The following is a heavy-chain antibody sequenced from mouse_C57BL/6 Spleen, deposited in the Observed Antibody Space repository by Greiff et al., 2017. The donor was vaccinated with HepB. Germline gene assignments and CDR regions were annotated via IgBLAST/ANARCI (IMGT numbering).Heavy chain of an antibody. CDR3: ARGYSNPFAY. CDR2: ISSGSSTI. V-gene: IGHV5-17*01. D-gene: IGHD2-5*01. J-gene: IGHJ3*01. CDR1: GFTFSDYG. Sequence: EVKLMESGGGLVKPGGSLKLSCAASGFTFSDYGMHWVRQAPEKGLEWVAYISSGSSTIYYADTVKGRFTISRDNAKNTLFLQMTSLRSEDTAMYYCARGYSNPFAYWGQGTLVTVSA.